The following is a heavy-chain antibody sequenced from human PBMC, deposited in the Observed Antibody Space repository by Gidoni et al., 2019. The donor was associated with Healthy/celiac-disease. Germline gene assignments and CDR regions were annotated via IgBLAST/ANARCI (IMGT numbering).Heavy chain of an antibody. V-gene: IGHV3-48*01. CDR3: ASPATGPDAFDI. J-gene: IGHJ3*02. CDR2: ISSSSSTI. Sequence: EVQLVESGGGLVQPGGSLRLSCAASGFPFSSYSMNWVRQAPGKGLEWVSYISSSSSTIYYADSVKGRFTISRDNAKNSLYLQMNSLRAEDTAVYYCASPATGPDAFDIWGQGTMVTVSS. CDR1: GFPFSSYS. D-gene: IGHD3-10*01.